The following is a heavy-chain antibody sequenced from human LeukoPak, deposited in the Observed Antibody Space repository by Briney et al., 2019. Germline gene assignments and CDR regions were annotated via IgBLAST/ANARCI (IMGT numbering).Heavy chain of an antibody. Sequence: GGSPRLSCAASGFTFSSYAMSWVRQAPGKGLEWVSAISGSGGSTYYADSVKGRFTISRDNSKNTLYLQMNSLRAEDTAVYYCAKDRAAARIAVAGRPIDYWGQGTLVTVSS. CDR1: GFTFSSYA. J-gene: IGHJ4*02. V-gene: IGHV3-23*01. CDR3: AKDRAAARIAVAGRPIDY. D-gene: IGHD6-19*01. CDR2: ISGSGGST.